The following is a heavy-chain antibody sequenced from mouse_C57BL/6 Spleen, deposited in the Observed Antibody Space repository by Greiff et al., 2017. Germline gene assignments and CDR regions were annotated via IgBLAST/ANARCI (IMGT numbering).Heavy chain of an antibody. J-gene: IGHJ3*01. CDR3: AREAGLYHFAY. D-gene: IGHD2-1*01. V-gene: IGHV1-9*01. Sequence: VHLVESGAELMKPGASVKLSCKATGYTFTGYWLEWVKQRPGHGLEWIGAILPGRGSTTYNETLQGKATFTAEPSSNTADMQLSSLTTEDSAIYDCAREAGLYHFAYWGQGTLVTVSA. CDR1: GYTFTGYW. CDR2: ILPGRGST.